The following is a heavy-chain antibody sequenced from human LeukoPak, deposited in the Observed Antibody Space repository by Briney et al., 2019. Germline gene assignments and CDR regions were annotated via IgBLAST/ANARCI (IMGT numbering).Heavy chain of an antibody. V-gene: IGHV4-4*02. J-gene: IGHJ4*02. CDR3: ARDGAAAGTVGDY. D-gene: IGHD6-13*01. Sequence: SGTLSLTCAVSGSSISSSNWWSWVRQPPGKGLEWIGEIYHSGSTNYNPSLKSRVTISVDKSKNQFSLNLSSVTAADTAVYYCARDGAAAGTVGDYWGQGTLVTVSS. CDR1: GSSISSSNW. CDR2: IYHSGST.